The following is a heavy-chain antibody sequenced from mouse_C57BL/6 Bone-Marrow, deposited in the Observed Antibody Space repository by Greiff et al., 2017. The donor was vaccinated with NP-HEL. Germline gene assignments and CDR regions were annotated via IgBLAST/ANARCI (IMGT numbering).Heavy chain of an antibody. Sequence: EVKLQESGGGLVQPKGSLKLSCAASGFSFNTYAMNWVRQAPGKGLEWVARIRSKSNNYATYYADSVKDRFTISRDDSESMLYLQMNNLKTEDTAMYYCVRQSYSIYFDYWGQGTTLTVSS. CDR2: IRSKSNNYAT. CDR1: GFSFNTYA. CDR3: VRQSYSIYFDY. V-gene: IGHV10-1*01. D-gene: IGHD2-5*01. J-gene: IGHJ2*01.